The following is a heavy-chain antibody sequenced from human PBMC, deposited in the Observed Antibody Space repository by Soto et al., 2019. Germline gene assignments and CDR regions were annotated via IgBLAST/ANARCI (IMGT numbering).Heavy chain of an antibody. CDR2: ISAYNGNT. V-gene: IGHV1-18*01. D-gene: IGHD6-13*01. Sequence: ASVKVSCKASGYTFTSYGISWVRQAPGQGLEWMGWISAYNGNTNYAQKLQGRVTMTTDTSTSTAYMELRSLRSDDTAVYYCARLSSDSSSWRLFDFWGQGTLVTGSS. CDR1: GYTFTSYG. CDR3: ARLSSDSSSWRLFDF. J-gene: IGHJ4*02.